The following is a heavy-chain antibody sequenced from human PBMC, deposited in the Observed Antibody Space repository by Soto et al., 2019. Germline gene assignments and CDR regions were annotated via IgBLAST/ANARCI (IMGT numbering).Heavy chain of an antibody. CDR1: GGSISSGDYY. CDR2: IYYSGST. CDR3: ARVVTGYSSSWFDY. J-gene: IGHJ4*02. V-gene: IGHV4-30-4*01. Sequence: TLSLTCTVSGGSISSGDYYWSWIRQPPGKGLEWIGYIYYSGSTYYNPSLKSRVTISVDTSKNQFSLKLSSVTAADTAVYYCARVVTGYSSSWFDYWGQGTLVTVSS. D-gene: IGHD6-13*01.